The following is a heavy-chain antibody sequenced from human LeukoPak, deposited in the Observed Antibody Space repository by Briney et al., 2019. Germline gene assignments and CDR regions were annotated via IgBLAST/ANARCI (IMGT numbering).Heavy chain of an antibody. V-gene: IGHV3-23*01. CDR3: AHYDRRGWDAFDI. CDR1: GFTFSNYD. Sequence: AGGSLRLSCAASGFTFSNYDMNWVRQAPGKGLEWVSAISGSGGSTYYADSVKGRFTISRDNSKNTLYLQMNSLRAEDTAVYYCAHYDRRGWDAFDIWGQGTMVTVSS. D-gene: IGHD4-17*01. J-gene: IGHJ3*02. CDR2: ISGSGGST.